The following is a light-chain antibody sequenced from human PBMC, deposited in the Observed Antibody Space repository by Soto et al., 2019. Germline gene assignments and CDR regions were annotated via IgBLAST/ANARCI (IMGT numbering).Light chain of an antibody. CDR1: QSVSNN. V-gene: IGKV3-15*01. CDR2: GAS. Sequence: EIVMTQSPATLSVSPGERATLSCRASQSVSNNLAWYQQKPGQAPRLLIYGASTRATGIPARFSGSGSGTEFTLTISSLQSEDFAVYYCQQYNNWPPWTFGQGTQVEIK. J-gene: IGKJ1*01. CDR3: QQYNNWPPWT.